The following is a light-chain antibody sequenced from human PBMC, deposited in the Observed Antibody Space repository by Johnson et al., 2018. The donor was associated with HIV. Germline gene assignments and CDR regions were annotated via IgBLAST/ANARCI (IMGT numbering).Light chain of an antibody. CDR2: DNN. Sequence: QSVLTQPPSVSAAPGQKVTISCSGSSSNIGKNYVSWYQQLPGTAPKLLIYDNNKRPSGIPDRFSGSKSGTSATLGITGLQTGDEAGYYCGTWDSSLSAGGVFGTGPKVTVL. J-gene: IGLJ1*01. CDR1: SSNIGKNY. CDR3: GTWDSSLSAGGV. V-gene: IGLV1-51*01.